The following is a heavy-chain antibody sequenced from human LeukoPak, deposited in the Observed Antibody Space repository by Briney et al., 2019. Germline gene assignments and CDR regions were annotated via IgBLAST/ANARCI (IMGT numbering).Heavy chain of an antibody. V-gene: IGHV3-23*01. J-gene: IGHJ4*02. Sequence: GGSLRLSCAASGFTFSSYAMSWVRQAPGKGLEWVSAISGSGGSTYYADSVKGRFTISRDNAKNSLYLQMNCLRAEDTAVYYCARVGDYGGNSGSYYFDYWGQGTLVTVSS. CDR1: GFTFSSYA. CDR2: ISGSGGST. CDR3: ARVGDYGGNSGSYYFDY. D-gene: IGHD4-23*01.